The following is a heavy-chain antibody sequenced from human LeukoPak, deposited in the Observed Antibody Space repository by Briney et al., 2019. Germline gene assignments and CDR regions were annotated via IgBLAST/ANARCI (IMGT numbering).Heavy chain of an antibody. CDR1: GFTFSSYA. CDR3: ARGGSGYDSSGYFHI. CDR2: ISYDGSNK. V-gene: IGHV3-30-3*01. D-gene: IGHD3-22*01. J-gene: IGHJ3*02. Sequence: GGSLRLSCAASGFTFSSYAMHWVRQAPGKGLEWVAVISYDGSNKYYADSVKGRFTISRDNSKNTLYLQMNSLRAEDTAVYYCARGGSGYDSSGYFHIWGQGTMVTVSS.